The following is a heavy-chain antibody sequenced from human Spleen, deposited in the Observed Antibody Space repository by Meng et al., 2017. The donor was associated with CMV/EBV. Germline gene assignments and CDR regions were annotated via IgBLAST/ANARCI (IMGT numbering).Heavy chain of an antibody. V-gene: IGHV1-2*02. CDR3: ARDNNWGPDY. CDR1: GYTITSYG. CDR2: IHPHRGDT. Sequence: ASVKVSCKASGYTITSYGISWVRQAPGQGLEWMGWIHPHRGDTNYAQQFQGRVTLTRDTSINTGYMELTRLTSDDTAVYYCARDNNWGPDYWGQGTRVTVS. D-gene: IGHD7-27*01. J-gene: IGHJ4*02.